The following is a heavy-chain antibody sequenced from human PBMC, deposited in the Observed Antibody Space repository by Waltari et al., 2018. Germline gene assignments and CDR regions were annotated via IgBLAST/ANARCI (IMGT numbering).Heavy chain of an antibody. CDR3: ARVGYSRRLGSYTGLDV. V-gene: IGHV1-18*01. D-gene: IGHD4-4*01. Sequence: QVQLVQSGGEVKKPGASVKVSCKSSGYTFSSNSISWVRQAPGQGLEWMGWISAYNGTTDYARNLQGRVTMTRDTSTSTVYMELRSLRSDDTAVYFCARVGYSRRLGSYTGLDVWGQGTTVTVSS. CDR1: GYTFSSNS. CDR2: ISAYNGTT. J-gene: IGHJ6*02.